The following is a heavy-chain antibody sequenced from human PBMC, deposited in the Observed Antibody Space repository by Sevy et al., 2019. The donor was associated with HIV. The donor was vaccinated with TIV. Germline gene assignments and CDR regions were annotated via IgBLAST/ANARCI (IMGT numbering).Heavy chain of an antibody. J-gene: IGHJ3*02. CDR2: ISSSSSYI. CDR3: ARRRVVPAAFDAFDI. V-gene: IGHV3-21*01. CDR1: GFTFSSYS. D-gene: IGHD2-2*01. Sequence: GGSLRLSCAASGFTFSSYSMNWVRQAPGKGLEWVSSISSSSSYIYYADSVKGRFTISRDNAKNSLYLQMNSLRAEDMAVYYCARRRVVPAAFDAFDIWGQGTMVTVSS.